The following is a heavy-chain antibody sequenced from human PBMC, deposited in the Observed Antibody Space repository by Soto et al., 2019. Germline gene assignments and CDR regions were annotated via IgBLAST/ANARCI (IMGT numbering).Heavy chain of an antibody. CDR1: GFTFSSYA. CDR2: ISYDGSNK. CDR3: ARVVIGSGYELDY. J-gene: IGHJ4*02. V-gene: IGHV3-30-3*01. Sequence: GGSLRLSCAASGFTFSSYAMHWVRQAPGKGLEWVAVISYDGSNKYYADSVKGRFTISRDNSKNTLYLQMNSLRAEDTAVYYCARVVIGSGYELDYWGQGTLVTVSS. D-gene: IGHD3-22*01.